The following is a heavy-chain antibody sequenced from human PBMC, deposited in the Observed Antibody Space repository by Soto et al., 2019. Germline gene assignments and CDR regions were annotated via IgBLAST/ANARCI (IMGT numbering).Heavy chain of an antibody. CDR2: IYYSGST. Sequence: QVQLQESGPGLVKPSETLSLTCTVSGGSVSSGSYYWSWIRQPPGKGLEWIGYIYYSGSTNYNPSLKSRVTISVDTSKNQFSLKLSSVTAADTAVYYCARGLEFSGWYDWGQGTLVTVSS. CDR3: ARGLEFSGWYD. CDR1: GGSVSSGSYY. D-gene: IGHD6-19*01. V-gene: IGHV4-61*01. J-gene: IGHJ4*02.